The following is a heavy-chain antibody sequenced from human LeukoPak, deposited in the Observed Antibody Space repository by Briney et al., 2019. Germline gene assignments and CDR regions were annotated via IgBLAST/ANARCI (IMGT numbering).Heavy chain of an antibody. CDR3: ANQRLGDPRYYFDY. D-gene: IGHD4-17*01. CDR1: GFTFSSYA. Sequence: PGGSLRLSCAASGFTFSSYAMSWVRQAPGKGLEWDSAISGSGGSTYYADSVKGRFTISRDNSKNTLYLQMNSLRAEDTAVYYCANQRLGDPRYYFDYWGQGTLVTVSS. V-gene: IGHV3-23*01. J-gene: IGHJ4*02. CDR2: ISGSGGST.